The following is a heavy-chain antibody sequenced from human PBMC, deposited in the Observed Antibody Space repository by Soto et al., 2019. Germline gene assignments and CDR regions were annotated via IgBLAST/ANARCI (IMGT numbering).Heavy chain of an antibody. CDR1: GFSLSTSGAG. CDR3: ALRYGGNFYRWYFDF. V-gene: IGHV2-5*01. CDR2: ISWKDDK. J-gene: IGHJ4*02. D-gene: IGHD4-17*01. Sequence: QITLEESGPTLVKPTQTLTLTCTFSGFSLSTSGAGVGWIRQPAGKALEWLALISWKDDKRYNPGLKSRLSITNDTSKRQVVLTMPNVDPVDTATYFCALRYGGNFYRWYFDFWGQGTLVTVSS.